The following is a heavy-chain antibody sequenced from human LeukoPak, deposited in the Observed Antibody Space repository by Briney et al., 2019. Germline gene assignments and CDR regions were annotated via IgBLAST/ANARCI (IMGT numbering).Heavy chain of an antibody. CDR2: IYFTGRT. D-gene: IGHD3-3*01. CDR1: GYSISTNYY. Sequence: SETLSLTCSVSGYSISTNYYWGWIRQPPGKGLEWIAYIYFTGRTQYNPSLKSRVTISEDTSKNQFSLRLSSVTPADTAVYYCARGGYDSDFDYWGQGTLVTVSS. V-gene: IGHV4-38-2*01. J-gene: IGHJ4*02. CDR3: ARGGYDSDFDY.